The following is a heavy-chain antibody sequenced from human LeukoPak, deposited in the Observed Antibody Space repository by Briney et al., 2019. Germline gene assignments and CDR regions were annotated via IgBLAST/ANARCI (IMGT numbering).Heavy chain of an antibody. D-gene: IGHD4-23*01. J-gene: IGHJ3*02. V-gene: IGHV4-59*01. CDR2: IYYSGST. CDR3: ARDGGNSAGVDAFDI. Sequence: TSETLSLTCTDPRGSISSDYWSWVRQPPGKGLGWIGYIYYSGSTNYNPSLKSRAAISVDTYKNQLSLKLSSVTAADTAVYYCARDGGNSAGVDAFDIWGQGTMVTVSS. CDR1: RGSISSDY.